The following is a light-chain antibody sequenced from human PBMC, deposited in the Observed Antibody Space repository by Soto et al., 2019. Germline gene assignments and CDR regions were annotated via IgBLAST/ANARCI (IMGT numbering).Light chain of an antibody. J-gene: IGLJ3*02. V-gene: IGLV2-14*01. CDR1: SSDLGLYDY. CDR2: AVS. Sequence: QSVLTQPASVSGSPGQSITISCTGTSSDLGLYDYVSWYQQYPDKAPKLMIYAVSYRPSGVSNRFSGSKSGNTASLTISGLQAEDEAYYYCSSYTSSSTWVFGGGTKLTVL. CDR3: SSYTSSSTWV.